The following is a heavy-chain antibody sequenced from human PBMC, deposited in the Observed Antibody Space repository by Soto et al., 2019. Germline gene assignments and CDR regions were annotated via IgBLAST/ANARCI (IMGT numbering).Heavy chain of an antibody. CDR1: GYTFTSYG. CDR3: AREGYYDFWSGPSYYYYGMDV. CDR2: ISAYNGNT. V-gene: IGHV1-18*01. D-gene: IGHD3-3*01. J-gene: IGHJ6*02. Sequence: GASVKVSCKASGYTFTSYGISWVRQAPGQGLEWMGWISAYNGNTNYAQKLQGRVTMTTDTSTSTAYMELRSLRSDDTAVYYCAREGYYDFWSGPSYYYYGMDVWGQGTTVTVSS.